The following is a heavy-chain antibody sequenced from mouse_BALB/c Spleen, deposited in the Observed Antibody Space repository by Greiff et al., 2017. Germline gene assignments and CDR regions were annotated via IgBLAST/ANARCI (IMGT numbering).Heavy chain of an antibody. CDR2: ISYSGST. D-gene: IGHD2-10*01. CDR3: ARAYSFDY. Sequence: EVKLVESGPDLVKPSQSLSLTCTVTGYSITSDYAWNWIRQFPGNKLEWMGYISYSGSTSYNPSLKSRISITRDTSKNQFFLQLNSVTTEDTATYYCARAYSFDYWGQGTTLTVSS. CDR1: GYSITSDYA. V-gene: IGHV3-2*02. J-gene: IGHJ2*01.